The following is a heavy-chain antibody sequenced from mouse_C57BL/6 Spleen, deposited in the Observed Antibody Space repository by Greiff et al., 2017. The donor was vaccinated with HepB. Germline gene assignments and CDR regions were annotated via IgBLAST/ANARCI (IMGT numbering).Heavy chain of an antibody. CDR2: IHPNSGST. D-gene: IGHD1-1*01. CDR1: GYTFTSYW. Sequence: QVQLQQPGAELVKPGASVKLSCEASGYTFTSYWMHWVKQRPGQGLEWIGMIHPNSGSTNYNEKFKSKATLTVDKSSSTAYMQLSSLTSEDSAVYYCARGGYGSSLDYWGQGTTLTVSS. V-gene: IGHV1-64*01. CDR3: ARGGYGSSLDY. J-gene: IGHJ2*01.